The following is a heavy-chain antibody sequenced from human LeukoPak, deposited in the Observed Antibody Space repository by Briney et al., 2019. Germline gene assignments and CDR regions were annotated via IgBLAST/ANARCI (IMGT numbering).Heavy chain of an antibody. CDR1: GGSVNSHY. D-gene: IGHD2-2*02. CDR2: IHYSWST. Sequence: SETLSLTYTVSGGSVNSHYWSWIRQPPGKGLEWIGFIHYSWSTNYNPSLTSRVAMSIDTSVNQFSLELSSVTAADTAVYYCARYRRDNTYFLDYWGQGTLVTVFS. CDR3: ARYRRDNTYFLDY. V-gene: IGHV4-59*02. J-gene: IGHJ4*02.